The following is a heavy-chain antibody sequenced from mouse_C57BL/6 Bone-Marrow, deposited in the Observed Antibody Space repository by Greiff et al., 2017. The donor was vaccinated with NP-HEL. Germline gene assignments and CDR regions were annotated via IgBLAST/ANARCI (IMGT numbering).Heavy chain of an antibody. Sequence: QVQLQQPGAELVKPGASVKLSCKASGYTFTSYWMHWVKQRPGQSLEWIGMIHPNSGSTNYNEKFKSKATLTVDKSSSTAYMQLSSLTSEDSAVYYCARRQLRAWFAYWGQGTLVTVSA. CDR1: GYTFTSYW. D-gene: IGHD3-2*02. J-gene: IGHJ3*01. V-gene: IGHV1-64*01. CDR2: IHPNSGST. CDR3: ARRQLRAWFAY.